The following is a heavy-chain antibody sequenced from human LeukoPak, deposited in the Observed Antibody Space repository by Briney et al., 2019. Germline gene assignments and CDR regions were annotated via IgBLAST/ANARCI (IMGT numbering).Heavy chain of an antibody. Sequence: SETLSLTCTVSGDSVTRDDVHWGWIRQPPGKGLEWVGNIYYNGKTYNTPSLKSRVTMSVDTSKNQFSLKLSSVTAADTAVYYCARGDTAVPPSFDYWGQGTLVTVSS. CDR2: IYYNGKT. CDR1: GDSVTRDDVH. V-gene: IGHV4-39*07. D-gene: IGHD2-2*01. J-gene: IGHJ4*02. CDR3: ARGDTAVPPSFDY.